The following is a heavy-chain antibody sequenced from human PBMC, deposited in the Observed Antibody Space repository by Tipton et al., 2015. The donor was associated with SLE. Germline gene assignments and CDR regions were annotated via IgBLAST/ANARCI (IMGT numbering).Heavy chain of an antibody. CDR3: ARGKRHYDVLTGYYSKPHYFDF. CDR2: VHHTGGN. Sequence: TLSLTCSVAGLSMTTRPWWTWVRQPPGKGLEWVGEVHHTGGNNYNPSLRSRVTISVDTSRNLFSLNLSSVTAADTAVYHCARGKRHYDVLTGYYSKPHYFDFWGQGTVVAVSP. J-gene: IGHJ4*02. D-gene: IGHD3-9*01. CDR1: GLSMTTRPW. V-gene: IGHV4-4*02.